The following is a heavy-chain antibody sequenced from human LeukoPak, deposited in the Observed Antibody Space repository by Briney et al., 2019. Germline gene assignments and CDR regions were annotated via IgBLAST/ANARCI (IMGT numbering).Heavy chain of an antibody. J-gene: IGHJ4*02. CDR1: GYSISSGYY. V-gene: IGHV4-38-2*01. CDR2: VYHSGST. CDR3: ASCERVRGYYF. D-gene: IGHD3-22*01. Sequence: PSETLSLTCAVSGYSISSGYYWGWIRQPPGKGLEWIGSVYHSGSTYYNPSLKSRVTISVDTSKNQFSLKLSSVTAADTAVYYCASCERVRGYYFWGQGTLVTVSS.